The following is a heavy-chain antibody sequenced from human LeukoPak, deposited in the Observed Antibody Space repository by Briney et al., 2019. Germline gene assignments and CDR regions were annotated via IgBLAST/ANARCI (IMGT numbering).Heavy chain of an antibody. D-gene: IGHD1-26*01. CDR2: MNPDSGNT. V-gene: IGHV1-8*01. J-gene: IGHJ4*02. CDR3: ARVGQMFSGSYFD. CDR1: GYTFTSYD. Sequence: ASVKVSCKASGYTFTSYDINWARQATGQGPEWMGWMNPDSGNTGYAQKFQGRVTLTRDTSISTAYMELSSLRSDDTAVYYCARVGQMFSGSYFDWGQGTLVTVSS.